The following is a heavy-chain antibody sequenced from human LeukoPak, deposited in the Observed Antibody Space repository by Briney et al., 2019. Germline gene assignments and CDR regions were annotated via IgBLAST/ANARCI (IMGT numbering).Heavy chain of an antibody. Sequence: SETLSLTRTVSGASISSNYWSWIRQPPGKGLEWIGYIYYSGSTNYNPSLKSRVTISVDTSKNQFSLKLSSVTAADTAVYYCARGSGTYLCPFDYWGQGTLVTVSS. J-gene: IGHJ4*02. CDR1: GASISSNY. D-gene: IGHD1-26*01. CDR3: ARGSGTYLCPFDY. V-gene: IGHV4-59*08. CDR2: IYYSGST.